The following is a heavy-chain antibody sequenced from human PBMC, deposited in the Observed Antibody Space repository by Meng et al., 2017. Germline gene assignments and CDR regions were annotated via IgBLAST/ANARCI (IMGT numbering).Heavy chain of an antibody. V-gene: IGHV3-66*02. J-gene: IGHJ5*02. CDR2: IYSGGST. CDR3: ARDRDGYNWFDP. D-gene: IGHD5-24*01. CDR1: GFTVSSNY. Sequence: VQLVGVGGGLVRPGGSLRLSCAASGFTVSSNYMSWVRQAPGKGLEWVSVIYSGGSTYYADSVKGRFTISRDNSKNTLYLQMNSLRAEDTAVYYCARDRDGYNWFDPWGQGTLVTVSS.